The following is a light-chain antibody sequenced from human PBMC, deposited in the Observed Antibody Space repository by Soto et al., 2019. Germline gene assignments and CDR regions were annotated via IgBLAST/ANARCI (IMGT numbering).Light chain of an antibody. Sequence: DIVMTQSPLSLAVTPGEPASISCRSSQSLLYRDGRNFLDWYLQRPGQSPQVLIYLASTRASGVHSRFSGSGSGTDFTLTISRVEAEDVGIYYCMQAVHTPTFGGGTRVEIK. CDR1: QSLLYRDGRNF. V-gene: IGKV2-28*01. CDR2: LAS. J-gene: IGKJ4*01. CDR3: MQAVHTPT.